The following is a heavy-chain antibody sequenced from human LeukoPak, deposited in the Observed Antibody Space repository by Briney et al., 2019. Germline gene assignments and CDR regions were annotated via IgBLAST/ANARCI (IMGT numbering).Heavy chain of an antibody. Sequence: GASVKVSCKASGYTFTGYYMHWVRQAPGQGLEWMGGIIPIFGTANYAQKFQGRVTITADESTSTAYMELSSLRSEDTAVYYCARVRITIFGVVINYYYMDVWGKGTTVTVSS. J-gene: IGHJ6*03. D-gene: IGHD3-3*01. CDR1: GYTFTGYY. CDR2: IIPIFGTA. CDR3: ARVRITIFGVVINYYYMDV. V-gene: IGHV1-69*13.